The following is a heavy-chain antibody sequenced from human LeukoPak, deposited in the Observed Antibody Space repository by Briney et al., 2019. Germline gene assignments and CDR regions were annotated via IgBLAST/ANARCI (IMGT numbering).Heavy chain of an antibody. D-gene: IGHD5-18*01. Sequence: ASVKVSCEASGGTFSSYAISWVRQAPGQGLEWMGGIIPIFGTANYAQKFQGRVTITADESTSTAYKELSSLRSEDTAVYYCASALDTAMVSADYWGQGTLVTVSS. V-gene: IGHV1-69*13. CDR3: ASALDTAMVSADY. CDR1: GGTFSSYA. J-gene: IGHJ4*02. CDR2: IIPIFGTA.